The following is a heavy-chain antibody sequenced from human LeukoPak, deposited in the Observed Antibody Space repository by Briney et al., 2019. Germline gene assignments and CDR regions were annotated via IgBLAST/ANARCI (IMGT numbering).Heavy chain of an antibody. CDR3: ARSRQGYFDY. CDR2: INHSGST. J-gene: IGHJ4*02. CDR1: GGSFSGYY. Sequence: SETLSLTCAVYGGSFSGYYWSWIRQPPGKGLEWIGEINHSGSTNYNPSLKSRVTISVDTSKNQFSLKLSSVTAADTAVYYCARSRQGYFDYWGQGTLVTVSS. V-gene: IGHV4-34*01.